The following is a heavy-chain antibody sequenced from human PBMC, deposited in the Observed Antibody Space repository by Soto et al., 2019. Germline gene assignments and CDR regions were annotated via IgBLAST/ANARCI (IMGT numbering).Heavy chain of an antibody. CDR1: GDSVNSGGHY. CDR3: AREGGYGPKGSAFDI. D-gene: IGHD4-17*01. Sequence: QVQLQESGPGLVKPSQTLSLTCSVSGDSVNSGGHYWNWIRQHPGKGLEWVGYTHASGVTSYKPSLKSRLDLSVDMSKNEVSLKLTPVTAADTAVYFCAREGGYGPKGSAFDIWGQGKLVTVSS. V-gene: IGHV4-31*03. J-gene: IGHJ3*02. CDR2: THASGVT.